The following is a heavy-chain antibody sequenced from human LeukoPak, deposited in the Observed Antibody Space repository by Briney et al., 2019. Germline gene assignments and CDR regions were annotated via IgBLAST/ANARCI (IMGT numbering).Heavy chain of an antibody. D-gene: IGHD1-26*01. V-gene: IGHV3-74*01. CDR3: ARRAYSGSYFYFDY. CDR1: GLTISRYW. Sequence: GGSLRLSCAASGLTISRYWMHWVRQAPGKGLVWVSRINSDGSSISYADAVKGRFTISRDNAKNTLYLQMNSLRAEDTAVYYCARRAYSGSYFYFDYWGQGTLVTVSS. CDR2: INSDGSSI. J-gene: IGHJ4*02.